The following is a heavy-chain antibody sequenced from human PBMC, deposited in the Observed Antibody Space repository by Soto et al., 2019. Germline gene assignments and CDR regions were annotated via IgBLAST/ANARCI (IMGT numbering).Heavy chain of an antibody. CDR3: ARGHLTRPPVY. CDR1: GGSFSGYY. CDR2: INHSGST. Sequence: SETLSLTCAAYGGSFSGYYWSWIRQPPGKGLEWIGEINHSGSTNYNPSLKSRVTISVDTSKNQFSLKLSSVTAADTAVYYCARGHLTRPPVYWGQGTLVTVSS. V-gene: IGHV4-34*01. J-gene: IGHJ4*02. D-gene: IGHD3-10*01.